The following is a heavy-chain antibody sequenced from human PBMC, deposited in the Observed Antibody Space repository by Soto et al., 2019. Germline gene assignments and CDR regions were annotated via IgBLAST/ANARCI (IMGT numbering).Heavy chain of an antibody. J-gene: IGHJ4*02. Sequence: GGSLRLSCAASGFTFSSYGMHWVRQAPGKGLEWVAVIWYDGSNKYYADSVKGRFTISRDNFKNTLYLQMNSLRAEDTAVYYCARDLSAADLGADYWGQGTLVTVSS. CDR3: ARDLSAADLGADY. CDR2: IWYDGSNK. CDR1: GFTFSSYG. D-gene: IGHD6-13*01. V-gene: IGHV3-33*01.